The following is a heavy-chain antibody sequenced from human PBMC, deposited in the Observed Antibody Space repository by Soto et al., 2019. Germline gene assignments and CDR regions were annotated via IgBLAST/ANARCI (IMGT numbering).Heavy chain of an antibody. J-gene: IGHJ6*02. V-gene: IGHV1-69*08. D-gene: IGHD3-22*01. CDR2: IIPILGIA. CDR1: GGTFSSYT. Sequence: QVQLVQSGAEVKKPGSSVKVSCKASGGTFSSYTISWVRQAPGQGLEWMGRIIPILGIANYAQKFQGRGKSTADKXXSXAXXQLSSLRSEDTAVYYCAREREAYDYDSSPASGMDVWGQGTTVTVSS. CDR3: AREREAYDYDSSPASGMDV.